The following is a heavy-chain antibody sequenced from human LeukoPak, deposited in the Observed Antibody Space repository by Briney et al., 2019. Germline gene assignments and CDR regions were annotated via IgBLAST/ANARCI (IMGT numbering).Heavy chain of an antibody. J-gene: IGHJ4*02. V-gene: IGHV1-2*02. Sequence: ASVKVSCKASGYTFTSYGISWVRQAPGQGLEWMGWINPNSGGTNYAQKFQGRVTMTRDTSISAAYMELSRLRSDDTAVYYCARSRDVDTAMASWGQGTLVTVSS. D-gene: IGHD5-18*01. CDR3: ARSRDVDTAMAS. CDR1: GYTFTSYG. CDR2: INPNSGGT.